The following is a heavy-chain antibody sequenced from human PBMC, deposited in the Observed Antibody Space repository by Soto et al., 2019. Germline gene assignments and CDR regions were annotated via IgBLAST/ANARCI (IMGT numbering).Heavy chain of an antibody. CDR2: IYYSGST. J-gene: IGHJ3*02. V-gene: IGHV4-59*01. CDR1: GGSISSYY. CDR3: ARYFSGSYTGGAFDI. Sequence: SETLSLTCTVSGGSISSYYWSWIRQPPGKGLEWIGYIYYSGSTNYNPSLKSRVTISVDTSKNQFSLKLSSVTAADTAVYYCARYFSGSYTGGAFDIWGQGTMVTVSS. D-gene: IGHD1-26*01.